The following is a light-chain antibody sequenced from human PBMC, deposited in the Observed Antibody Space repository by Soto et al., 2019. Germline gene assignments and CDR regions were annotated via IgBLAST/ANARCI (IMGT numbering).Light chain of an antibody. V-gene: IGKV1-5*03. J-gene: IGKJ1*01. CDR3: QQYNSYWT. CDR1: QSINSW. Sequence: DIQMTQSPSTLSASVGDRVTITCRASQSINSWLAWYQQKPGKAPKLVIYKASSLESGVPSRFSGIGSGTEFTLTISSLQPDDFATYYCQQYNSYWTFRQGTKVEIK. CDR2: KAS.